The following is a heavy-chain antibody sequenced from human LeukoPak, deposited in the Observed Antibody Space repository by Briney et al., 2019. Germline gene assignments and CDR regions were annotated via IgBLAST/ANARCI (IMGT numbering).Heavy chain of an antibody. D-gene: IGHD2-2*01. V-gene: IGHV1-3*01. Sequence: ASVKVSCKASGYTSTSYAMHWVRQAPGQRLEWMGWINAGNGNTKYSQKFQGRVTITRDTSASTAYMEVSSLRSEDTAVYYCARAPRGNSGYCSSTSCTDHRYNWFDPWGQGTLVTVSS. CDR3: ARAPRGNSGYCSSTSCTDHRYNWFDP. J-gene: IGHJ5*02. CDR2: INAGNGNT. CDR1: GYTSTSYA.